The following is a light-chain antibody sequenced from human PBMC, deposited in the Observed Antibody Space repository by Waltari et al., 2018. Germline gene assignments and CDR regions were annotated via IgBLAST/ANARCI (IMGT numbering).Light chain of an antibody. J-gene: IGLJ1*01. Sequence: QAVLTQPASLSASPGVSVRLTCPLGSGINFGMYRIYWYQKKPGSPPQYPLSYKPDSDNHQGSGVPSRFSGSKDGSANAGILLISGLQPDDEADYYCLIWHSDAYVFGSGTEVTVL. CDR1: SGINFGMYR. CDR3: LIWHSDAYV. V-gene: IGLV5-45*01. CDR2: YKPDSDN.